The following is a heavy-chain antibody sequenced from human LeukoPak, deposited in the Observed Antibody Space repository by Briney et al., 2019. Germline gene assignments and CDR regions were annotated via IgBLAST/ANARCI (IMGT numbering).Heavy chain of an antibody. CDR3: ARGYCSGGSCYSSYYYSYMDV. V-gene: IGHV4-39*07. D-gene: IGHD2-15*01. CDR2: INYSGST. Sequence: SETLSLTCTVSGGSISSSSYYWGWIRQPPGKGLEWIGSINYSGSTYYNPSLKSRVTISVDRSKNQFSLKLSSVAAADTAVYYCARGYCSGGSCYSSYYYSYMDVWGKGTTVTVSS. J-gene: IGHJ6*03. CDR1: GGSISSSSYY.